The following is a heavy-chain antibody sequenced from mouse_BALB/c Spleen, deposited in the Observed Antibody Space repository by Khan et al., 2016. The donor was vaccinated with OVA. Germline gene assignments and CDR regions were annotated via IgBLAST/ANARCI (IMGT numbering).Heavy chain of an antibody. D-gene: IGHD1-1*01. CDR2: ISYSGRT. Sequence: VQLKESGPGLVKPSQSLSLTCTVTGYSITSDYAWNWIRQFPGNKLEWMGYISYSGRTSYNPSLKSRISITRDTSKNPFFLHLNSVTTEDTATYYCARSVTITTVVATDVDYWGQGTTLTVSS. V-gene: IGHV3-2*02. CDR1: GYSITSDYA. CDR3: ARSVTITTVVATDVDY. J-gene: IGHJ2*01.